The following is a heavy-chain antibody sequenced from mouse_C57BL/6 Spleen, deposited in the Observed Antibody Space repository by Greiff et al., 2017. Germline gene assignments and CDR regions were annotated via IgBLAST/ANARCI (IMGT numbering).Heavy chain of an antibody. V-gene: IGHV1-78*01. D-gene: IGHD2-13*01. J-gene: IGHJ4*01. Sequence: QVQLQQSDAELVKPGASVKLSCKVSGYTFTDHTIHWMKQRPEQGLEWIGYIYPRDGSTKYNEKFKGKATLTADKSSSTAYMQLNSLTSEDSAVYFCSLDGDLLYYYAMDYWGQGTSVTVSS. CDR2: IYPRDGST. CDR3: SLDGDLLYYYAMDY. CDR1: GYTFTDHT.